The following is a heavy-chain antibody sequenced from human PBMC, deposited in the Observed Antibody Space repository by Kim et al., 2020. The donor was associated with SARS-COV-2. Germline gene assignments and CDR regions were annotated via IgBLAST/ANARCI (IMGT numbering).Heavy chain of an antibody. CDR2: IYYSGST. V-gene: IGHV4-59*13. Sequence: SETLSLTCTVSGGSISSYYWSWIRQPPGKGLEWIGYIYYSGSTNYNPSLKSRVTISVDTSKNQFSLKLSSVTAADTAVYYCAREVVRGVRWFDPWGQGTLVTVSS. CDR3: AREVVRGVRWFDP. CDR1: GGSISSYY. D-gene: IGHD3-10*01. J-gene: IGHJ5*02.